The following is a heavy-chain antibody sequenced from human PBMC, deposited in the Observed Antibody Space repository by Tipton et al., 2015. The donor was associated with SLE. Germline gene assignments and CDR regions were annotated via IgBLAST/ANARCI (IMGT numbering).Heavy chain of an antibody. CDR3: ARRVGSYYGMDV. CDR2: TYSGGPT. D-gene: IGHD3-10*01. V-gene: IGHV3-23*03. Sequence: SLRLSCAASGFTFSTYAMNWVRQAPGKGLEWVSVTYSGGPTYYADSVKGRFTISRDNSKNTLYLQMNSLRPEDTAVYYCARRVGSYYGMDVWGQGTTVTVSS. J-gene: IGHJ6*02. CDR1: GFTFSTYA.